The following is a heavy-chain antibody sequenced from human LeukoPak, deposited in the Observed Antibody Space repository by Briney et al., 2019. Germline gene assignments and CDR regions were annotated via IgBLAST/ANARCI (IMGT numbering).Heavy chain of an antibody. Sequence: SETLSLTCTVSGYSINNGYYWTWIRQPPGKGLEWIGYVYYDGTTKYNPSLKSRVTISVDTSKNQFFLNLSSVTAADTAVYYCAGDVDPQFWGQGVLVTVSS. CDR2: VYYDGTT. CDR1: GYSINNGYY. D-gene: IGHD5-12*01. V-gene: IGHV4-61*01. CDR3: AGDVDPQF. J-gene: IGHJ4*02.